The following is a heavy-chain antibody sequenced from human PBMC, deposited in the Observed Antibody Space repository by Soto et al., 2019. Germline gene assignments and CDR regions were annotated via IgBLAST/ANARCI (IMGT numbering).Heavy chain of an antibody. CDR2: IIPIFGTA. V-gene: IGHV1-69*13. J-gene: IGHJ6*02. D-gene: IGHD5-12*01. CDR1: GCTFSSYA. Sequence: GASVKVSCKASGCTFSSYAISWVRQAPGQGLEWMGGIIPIFGTANYAQKFQGRVTITADESTSTAYMELSSLRSEDTAVYYCASLSGYAGYYGMDVWGQGTTVTVSS. CDR3: ASLSGYAGYYGMDV.